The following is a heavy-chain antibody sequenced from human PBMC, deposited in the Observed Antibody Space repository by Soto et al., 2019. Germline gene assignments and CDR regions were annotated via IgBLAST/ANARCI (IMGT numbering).Heavy chain of an antibody. Sequence: SETLSLTCAVYGGSFSGYYWSWIRQPPGKGLEWIGEINHSGSTNYNPSLKSRVTISVDTSKNQFSLKLSSVTAADTAVYYCARGRWLRSSFDYLGQQSLLPVSS. CDR2: INHSGST. J-gene: IGHJ4*02. CDR3: ARGRWLRSSFDY. D-gene: IGHD5-12*01. CDR1: GGSFSGYY. V-gene: IGHV4-34*01.